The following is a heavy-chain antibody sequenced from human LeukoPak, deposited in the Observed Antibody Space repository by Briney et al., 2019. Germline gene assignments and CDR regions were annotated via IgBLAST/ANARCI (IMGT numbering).Heavy chain of an antibody. D-gene: IGHD3-10*01. CDR1: GGSISSYY. V-gene: IGHV4-59*08. J-gene: IGHJ4*02. CDR3: ARSRETYYYGSGSYEVDY. CDR2: IYHSGST. Sequence: PSETLSLTCTVSGGSISSYYWSWIRQPPGKGLEWIGYIYHSGSTNYNPSLKSRVTISVDTSKNQFSLKLSSVTAADTAVYYCARSRETYYYGSGSYEVDYWGQGTLVTVSS.